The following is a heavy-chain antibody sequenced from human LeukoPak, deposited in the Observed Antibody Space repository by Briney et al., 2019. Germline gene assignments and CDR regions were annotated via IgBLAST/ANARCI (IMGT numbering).Heavy chain of an antibody. J-gene: IGHJ3*02. Sequence: ASVKVSCKASGYTFTSYGISWVRQAPGQGLEWMGWISAYNGNTNYAQKLQGRVTMTTDTSTSTAYMELRSLRSDDTAVYYCARELSSSQCTYAFDIWGQGTMVTVSS. CDR3: ARELSSSQCTYAFDI. CDR2: ISAYNGNT. D-gene: IGHD6-6*01. CDR1: GYTFTSYG. V-gene: IGHV1-18*01.